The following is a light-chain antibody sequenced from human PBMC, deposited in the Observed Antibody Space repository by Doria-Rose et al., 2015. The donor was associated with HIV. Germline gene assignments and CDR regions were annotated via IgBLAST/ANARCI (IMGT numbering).Light chain of an antibody. Sequence: EIVLTQSPGTLSLSPGERATLSCRASQSFSSTYLAWYQQKPGQAPSLLIYDGSTRATGIPDRFSASGSGTDFTLTINRLEPEDFALYYRHQYGTSWTFGQGTMVEI. CDR1: QSFSSTY. J-gene: IGKJ1*01. CDR2: DGS. V-gene: IGKV3-20*01. CDR3: HQYGTSWT.